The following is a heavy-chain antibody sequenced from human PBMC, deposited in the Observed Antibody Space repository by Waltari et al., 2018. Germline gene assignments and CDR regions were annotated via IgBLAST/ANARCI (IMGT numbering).Heavy chain of an antibody. CDR2: IKSKTDGGTT. D-gene: IGHD3-22*01. CDR3: ARALSYYDSTLGAFDI. CDR1: GFTFSNAW. Sequence: EVQLVESGGGLVKPGGSLRLSCAASGFTFSNAWMNWVRQAPGKGLEWVGRIKSKTDGGTTDYAAPVKGRFTISRDDSKNTLYLQMNSLKTEDTAVYYCARALSYYDSTLGAFDIWGQGTMVTVSS. V-gene: IGHV3-15*07. J-gene: IGHJ3*02.